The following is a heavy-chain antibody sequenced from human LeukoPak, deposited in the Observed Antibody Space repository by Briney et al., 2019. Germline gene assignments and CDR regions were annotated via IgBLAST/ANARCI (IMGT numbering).Heavy chain of an antibody. CDR3: AKDRPGYSYGLFDY. J-gene: IGHJ4*02. CDR1: GFTFSSYG. D-gene: IGHD5-18*01. V-gene: IGHV3-30*18. CDR2: ISYDGSNK. Sequence: GGSLRLSCAASGFTFSSYGMHWVRQAPGKGLEWVAVISYDGSNKYYADSVKGRFTISRDNSKDTLYLQMNSLRAEDTAVYYCAKDRPGYSYGLFDYWGQGTLVTVSS.